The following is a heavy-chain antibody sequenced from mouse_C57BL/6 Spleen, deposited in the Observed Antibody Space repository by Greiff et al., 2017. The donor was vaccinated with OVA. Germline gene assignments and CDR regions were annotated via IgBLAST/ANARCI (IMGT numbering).Heavy chain of an antibody. J-gene: IGHJ4*01. CDR1: GYTFTDYY. V-gene: IGHV1-26*01. CDR3: ARRIDAMDY. CDR2: INPNNGGT. Sequence: EVQLQQSGPELVKPGASVKISCKASGYTFTDYYMNWLKQSPGTSLEWIGDINPNNGGTSYNQQFKGKATFTVDKSSSTAYMELRSQTSEDSAVYYCARRIDAMDYWGQGTSVTVSS.